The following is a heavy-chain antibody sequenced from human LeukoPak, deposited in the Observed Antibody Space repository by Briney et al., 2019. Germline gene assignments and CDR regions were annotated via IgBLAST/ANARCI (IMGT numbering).Heavy chain of an antibody. CDR3: ARELDGRRNDY. D-gene: IGHD1-1*01. J-gene: IGHJ4*02. CDR1: GFSFGAFW. V-gene: IGHV3-7*01. CDR2: IRQDAGEK. Sequence: GGSLRLSCAASGFSFGAFWMSWVRQAPGKGLEWVANIRQDAGEKYYVDSVKGRFTISRDNDKNSLYLQMNSLRAQDTALYYCARELDGRRNDYCGQGTQVTVSS.